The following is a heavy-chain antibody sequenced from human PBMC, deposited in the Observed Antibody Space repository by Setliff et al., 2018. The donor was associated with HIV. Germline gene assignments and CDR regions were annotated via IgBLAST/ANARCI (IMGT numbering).Heavy chain of an antibody. V-gene: IGHV4-59*01. CDR2: IYYSGST. Sequence: PSETLSLTCTVSGGSISSYYWSWIRQPPGKGLEWIGYIYYSGSTNYNPSLKSRVTISVDTSKNQFSLKLSSVTAADTAVYYCARQVPIPGVAVTPIDFWGQGILVTVSS. J-gene: IGHJ4*02. D-gene: IGHD3-22*01. CDR3: ARQVPIPGVAVTPIDF. CDR1: GGSISSYY.